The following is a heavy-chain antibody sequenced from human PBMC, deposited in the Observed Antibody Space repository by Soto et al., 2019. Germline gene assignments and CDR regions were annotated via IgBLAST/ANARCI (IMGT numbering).Heavy chain of an antibody. J-gene: IGHJ6*01. V-gene: IGHV3-23*01. CDR1: GVMLRPQA. D-gene: IGHD3-22*01. CDR3: AKESYYYNSRAYY. CDR2: IRDSGDKT. Sequence: ASGVMLRPQALVGGRPAPEKGLEGVSAIRDSGDKTYYADSVKGRFTVSRDNSKNTLYLQMNSLRAEEPAVYFCAKESYYYNSRAYY.